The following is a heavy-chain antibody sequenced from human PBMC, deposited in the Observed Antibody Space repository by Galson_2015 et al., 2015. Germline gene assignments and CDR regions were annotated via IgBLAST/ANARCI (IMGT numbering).Heavy chain of an antibody. Sequence: SLRLSCAASGFTFSSYGMSWVRQAPGKGLEWVSSVSSGSYMYYADSLEGRFTISRDNAKNSLYLQMNTLRAEDTAVYYCARVTSHQEGYYFYYMDVWGQGTSVTVSS. V-gene: IGHV3-21*01. CDR2: VSSGSYM. J-gene: IGHJ6*03. CDR1: GFTFSSYG. D-gene: IGHD2-2*01. CDR3: ARVTSHQEGYYFYYMDV.